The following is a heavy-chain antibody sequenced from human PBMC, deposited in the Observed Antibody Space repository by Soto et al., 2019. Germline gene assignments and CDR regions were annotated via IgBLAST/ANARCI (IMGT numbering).Heavy chain of an antibody. V-gene: IGHV3-21*01. Sequence: GGSLRLSCAASGFTFSSYSMNWVRQAPGKGLEWVSSISSSSSYIYYADSVKGRFTISRDNAKNSLYLQMNSLRAEDTAVYYCARDQSFWSGYYTGISPVPRTDYWGQGTLVTVSS. CDR1: GFTFSSYS. J-gene: IGHJ4*02. CDR2: ISSSSSYI. D-gene: IGHD3-3*01. CDR3: ARDQSFWSGYYTGISPVPRTDY.